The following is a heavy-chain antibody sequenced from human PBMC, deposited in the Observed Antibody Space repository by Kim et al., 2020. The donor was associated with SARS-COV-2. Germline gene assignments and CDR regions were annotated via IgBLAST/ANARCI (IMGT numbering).Heavy chain of an antibody. J-gene: IGHJ4*02. CDR3: ARDWEYCTTFSCDGFDH. V-gene: IGHV3-48*02. Sequence: GGSLRLSCEASGFIFSSYSFNWVRQSPGRGLEWISYISGRSSDIFYAESVKGRFTISRDNAKNSVYLQMTSLKDEDTAVYYCARDWEYCTTFSCDGFDHWGQGTLVTVSS. CDR2: ISGRSSDI. D-gene: IGHD2-8*01. CDR1: GFIFSSYS.